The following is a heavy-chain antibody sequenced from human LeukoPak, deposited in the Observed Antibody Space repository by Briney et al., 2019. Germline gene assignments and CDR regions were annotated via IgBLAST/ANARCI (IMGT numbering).Heavy chain of an antibody. CDR1: GYTFTGYY. Sequence: GASVKVSCKASGYTFTGYYMHWVRQAPGQGLEWMGWINPNSGGTNYAQKFQGRVTMTRDTSISTAYMELSRLRSDDTAVYYCARVFGESPAAHYYYYMDVWGKGTTVTVSS. CDR3: ARVFGESPAAHYYYYMDV. J-gene: IGHJ6*03. CDR2: INPNSGGT. V-gene: IGHV1-2*02. D-gene: IGHD3-10*02.